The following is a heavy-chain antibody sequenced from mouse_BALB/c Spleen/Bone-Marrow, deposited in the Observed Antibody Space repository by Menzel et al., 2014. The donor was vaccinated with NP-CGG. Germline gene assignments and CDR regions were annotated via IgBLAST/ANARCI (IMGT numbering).Heavy chain of an antibody. CDR1: GYSITSGYN. J-gene: IGHJ2*01. CDR3: AREDYYGNNHFDY. V-gene: IGHV3-1*02. Sequence: EVQLQESGPDLVKPSQSLSLTCTVTGYSITSGYNWHWIRQFPGNKLEWMGYIHYSGITNYNPSLKSRISITRDTSKNQFYLRFNSVATEDTATYYSAREDYYGNNHFDYWGQGTALTVSS. CDR2: IHYSGIT. D-gene: IGHD1-2*01.